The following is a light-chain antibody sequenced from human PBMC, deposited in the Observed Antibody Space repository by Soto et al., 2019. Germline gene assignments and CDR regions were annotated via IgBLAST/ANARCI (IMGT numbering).Light chain of an antibody. CDR2: EAS. Sequence: DIQMTQSPSFLSASIGDRVTITCQASQDISNYLSWYQQKPGKASKLLIYEASNLETGVPSRFSGSGSRTDFSFTISSLQPEDIATYYCQQYDNLPYTFGQGTKLEIK. CDR1: QDISNY. CDR3: QQYDNLPYT. J-gene: IGKJ2*01. V-gene: IGKV1-33*01.